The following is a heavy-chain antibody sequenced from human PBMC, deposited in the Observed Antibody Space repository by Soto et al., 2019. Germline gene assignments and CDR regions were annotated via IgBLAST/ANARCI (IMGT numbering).Heavy chain of an antibody. D-gene: IGHD3-10*01. CDR1: GGSISSYY. V-gene: IGHV4-59*08. J-gene: IGHJ4*02. Sequence: PSETLSLTCTVSGGSISSYYWSWIRQPPGKGLEWIGYIYYSGSTNYNPSLKSRVTISVDTSKNQFSLKLSSVTAADTAVYYCARHLLWFGESQFDYWGQGTLVTVSS. CDR3: ARHLLWFGESQFDY. CDR2: IYYSGST.